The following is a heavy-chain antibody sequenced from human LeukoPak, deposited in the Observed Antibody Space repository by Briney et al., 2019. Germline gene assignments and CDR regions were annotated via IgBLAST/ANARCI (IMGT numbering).Heavy chain of an antibody. CDR1: GYSFTSYW. CDR3: ARRDRADGVAGTSYDY. J-gene: IGHJ4*02. V-gene: IGHV5-51*01. Sequence: GESLKISCKGSGYSFTSYWIGWVRQMPGKGLEWMGIIYPGDSDTRYSPSFQGQVTISADKSISTAYLQWSSLKASDTAIYYCARRDRADGVAGTSYDYWGQGTLVTVSS. D-gene: IGHD6-19*01. CDR2: IYPGDSDT.